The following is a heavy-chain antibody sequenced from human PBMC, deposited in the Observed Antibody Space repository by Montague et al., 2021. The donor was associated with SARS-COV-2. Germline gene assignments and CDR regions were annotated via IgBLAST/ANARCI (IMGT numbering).Heavy chain of an antibody. CDR3: ARAYCGGDCHVGP. D-gene: IGHD2-21*02. J-gene: IGHJ5*02. CDR1: VGSISNYY. Sequence: SETLSLTCTLSVGSISNYYWTWIRQPPGKGLEWIGYIYDSGSANXNPSLKSRSTISVDTSNNQFSLRLSSVTAADTAVYYCARAYCGGDCHVGPWGQGILVTVSS. V-gene: IGHV4-59*01. CDR2: IYDSGSA.